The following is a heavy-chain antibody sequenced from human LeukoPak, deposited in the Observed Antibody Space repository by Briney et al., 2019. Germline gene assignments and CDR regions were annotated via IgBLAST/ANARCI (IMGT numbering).Heavy chain of an antibody. Sequence: SATLSLACTVSGGSVGSGSYYSGWIRQPAGKGLEWFVRIYASTSTNYNPSLKRRVTISADTTKNQSSLKLSSVTAADTAVYYCARESSITMGRGVMGWFDPWGQGTLVTVSS. CDR1: GGSVGSGSYY. CDR2: IYASTST. V-gene: IGHV4-61*02. D-gene: IGHD3-10*01. J-gene: IGHJ5*02. CDR3: ARESSITMGRGVMGWFDP.